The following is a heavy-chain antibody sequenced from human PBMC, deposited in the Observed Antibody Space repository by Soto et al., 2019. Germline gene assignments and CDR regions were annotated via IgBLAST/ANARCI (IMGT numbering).Heavy chain of an antibody. V-gene: IGHV4-34*02. CDR3: ARGDYGQYDAYNWFDP. J-gene: IGHJ5*02. CDR2: VCPGGRT. D-gene: IGHD3-10*01. CDR1: GGSFNNYC. Sequence: QVRLQQWGAGLVRPSEPLSLTCAVSGGSFNNYCWSWIRQPPGTGLEWIGEVCPGGRTNYSPTLKREVRIAVEGSKKHFSLRLTSVTVADTAVYYCARGDYGQYDAYNWFDPWGQGNLVIVAS.